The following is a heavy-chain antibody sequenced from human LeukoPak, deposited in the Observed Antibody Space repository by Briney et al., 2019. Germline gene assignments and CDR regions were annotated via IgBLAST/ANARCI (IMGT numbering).Heavy chain of an antibody. D-gene: IGHD3-22*01. CDR3: AKFQANYYDSSGYGCFDY. V-gene: IGHV3-23*01. Sequence: GGSLRLSCAASALTFSKYAMNWVRQAPGKGLEWVSVISRSDSGSNIYYADSVKGRFTISRDNSKNTMYLQMNSLRAEDTAVYYCAKFQANYYDSSGYGCFDYWGQGTLVTVSS. J-gene: IGHJ4*02. CDR2: ISRSDSGSNI. CDR1: ALTFSKYA.